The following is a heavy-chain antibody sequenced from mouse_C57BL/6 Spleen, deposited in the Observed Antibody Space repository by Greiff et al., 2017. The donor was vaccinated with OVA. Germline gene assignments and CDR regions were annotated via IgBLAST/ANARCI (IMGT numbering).Heavy chain of an antibody. J-gene: IGHJ4*01. CDR1: GYAFSSSW. V-gene: IGHV1-82*01. Sequence: VQLQESGPELVKPGASVKISCKASGYAFSSSWMNWVKQRPGKGLEWIGRLYPGDGDTNYNGKFKGKATLTADKSSSTAYMQLSSLTSEDSAVYFCARSDAMDYWGQGTSVTVSS. CDR2: LYPGDGDT. CDR3: ARSDAMDY.